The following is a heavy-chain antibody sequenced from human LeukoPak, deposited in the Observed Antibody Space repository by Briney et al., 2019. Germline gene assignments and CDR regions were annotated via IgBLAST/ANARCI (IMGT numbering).Heavy chain of an antibody. CDR2: IKLDGSEK. Sequence: GGALRLSCAVSGFTFSTYWMSWLRQAPGKGLEWVANIKLDGSEKYYVDSVKGRFTISRDNSKNSLYLQMNSLRAEDTAVYYCARDNVRLFDYWGRGTLVTVSS. V-gene: IGHV3-7*01. CDR1: GFTFSTYW. J-gene: IGHJ4*02. CDR3: ARDNVRLFDY. D-gene: IGHD6-6*01.